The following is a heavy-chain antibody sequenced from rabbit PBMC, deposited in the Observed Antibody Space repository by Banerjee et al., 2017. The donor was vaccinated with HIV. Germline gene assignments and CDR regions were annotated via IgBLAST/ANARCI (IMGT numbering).Heavy chain of an antibody. CDR3: ARDLGDYTASSNL. Sequence: QEQLVESGGGLVKPGASLTLTCTASGFTLSSYWICWVRQAPGKGLEWIGCIYTGSGSTYYASWAKGRFTISKPSSTTVTLQLYSLTAADTATYFCARDLGDYTASSNLWGPGTLVTVS. J-gene: IGHJ4*01. CDR1: GFTLSSYW. D-gene: IGHD2-1*01. V-gene: IGHV1S45*01. CDR2: IYTGSGST.